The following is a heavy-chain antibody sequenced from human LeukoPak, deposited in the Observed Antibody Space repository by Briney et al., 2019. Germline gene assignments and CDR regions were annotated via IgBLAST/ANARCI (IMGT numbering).Heavy chain of an antibody. J-gene: IGHJ5*02. D-gene: IGHD7-27*01. CDR2: IKSKTDGGTT. Sequence: GGSLRLSCAASGFTFSNAWMSWVRQAPGKGLEWVGRIKSKTDGGTTDYAAPVKGRFTISRDDSKNTLYLQMNSLKTEDTAVYYCTTDWWDLTGDHWFDPWGQGTLVTVSS. CDR3: TTDWWDLTGDHWFDP. CDR1: GFTFSNAW. V-gene: IGHV3-15*01.